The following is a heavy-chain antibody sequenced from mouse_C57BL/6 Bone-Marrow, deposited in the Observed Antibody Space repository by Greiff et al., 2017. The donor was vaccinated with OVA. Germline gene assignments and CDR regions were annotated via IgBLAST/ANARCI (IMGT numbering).Heavy chain of an antibody. CDR2: ISSGSSTI. Sequence: EVKLVESGGGLVKPGGSLKLSCAASGFTFRDYGLHWVRQAPEKGLAWVAYISSGSSTIYYADPVKGRFTISRDHAKNTLFLQMTSLRSEDTAMYYCARRLGRDYAMDYWGQGTSVTVSS. CDR1: GFTFRDYG. J-gene: IGHJ4*01. D-gene: IGHD4-1*01. CDR3: ARRLGRDYAMDY. V-gene: IGHV5-17*01.